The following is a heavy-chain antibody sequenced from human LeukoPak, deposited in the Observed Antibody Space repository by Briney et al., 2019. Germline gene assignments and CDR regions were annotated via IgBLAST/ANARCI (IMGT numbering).Heavy chain of an antibody. CDR1: GFTFDDYG. D-gene: IGHD3-22*01. Sequence: GGSLRLSCAASGFTFDDYGMSWVRQAPGEGLEWVSGINWNGGSTGYADSVKGRFPISRDNAKNSLYLQMNSLRAEDTALYYCTRAASYYYDSSGYVYWGQGTLVTVSS. CDR3: TRAASYYYDSSGYVY. CDR2: INWNGGST. J-gene: IGHJ4*02. V-gene: IGHV3-20*04.